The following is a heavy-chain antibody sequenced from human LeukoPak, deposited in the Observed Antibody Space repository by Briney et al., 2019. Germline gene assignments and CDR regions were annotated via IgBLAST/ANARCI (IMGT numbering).Heavy chain of an antibody. CDR1: GFTFSDYY. CDR2: ISSGGST. D-gene: IGHD5/OR15-5a*01. J-gene: IGHJ4*02. Sequence: TGGSLRLSCAAPGFTFSDYYMSWIRQAPGKGLEWVSYISSGGSTYYSDSVKGRFTISRDNSKNTLYLQMNSLRVEDTAVYYCAKRPGDMVSLDYWGQGTQVTISS. CDR3: AKRPGDMVSLDY. V-gene: IGHV3-11*01.